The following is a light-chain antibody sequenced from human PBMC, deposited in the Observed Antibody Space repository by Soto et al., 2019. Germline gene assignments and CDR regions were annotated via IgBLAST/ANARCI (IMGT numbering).Light chain of an antibody. J-gene: IGKJ5*01. CDR3: QQYHNWPIT. V-gene: IGKV3D-15*01. CDR1: QSVSSN. Sequence: EIVMTQSPATLSVSPVERATFSCWASQSVSSNLAWYQQKPGQAPRLLIYDASTRATGIPARFSGSGSGTDFTLTISGLQSEDFAVYSCQQYHNWPITFGQGTRLEI. CDR2: DAS.